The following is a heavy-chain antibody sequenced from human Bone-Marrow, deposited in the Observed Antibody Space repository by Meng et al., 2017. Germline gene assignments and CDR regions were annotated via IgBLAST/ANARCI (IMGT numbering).Heavy chain of an antibody. CDR3: ASSPGCSSTSCPAGY. CDR2: IYTSGST. Sequence: GSLRLSCTVSGGSISSYYWSWIRQPAGKGLEWIGRIYTSGSTNYNPSLKSRVTMSVDTSKNQFSLKLSPVTAADTAVYYCASSPGCSSTSCPAGYWGQGTLVTVSS. D-gene: IGHD2-2*01. CDR1: GGSISSYY. V-gene: IGHV4-4*07. J-gene: IGHJ4*02.